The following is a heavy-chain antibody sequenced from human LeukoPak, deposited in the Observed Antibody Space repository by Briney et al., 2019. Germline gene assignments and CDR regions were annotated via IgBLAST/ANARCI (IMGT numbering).Heavy chain of an antibody. CDR3: ARGRLWGLDY. CDR1: GESFNIYY. V-gene: IGHV4-34*01. J-gene: IGHJ4*01. Sequence: SETLSLTCAVYGESFNIYYWTWIRQPPGKGLEWIGEINHSGRTNYNPSLKSRVTISIDTSRNQFSLNLNAATAADTAVYYCARGRLWGLDYWGQGSLLTVSS. CDR2: INHSGRT. D-gene: IGHD4/OR15-4a*01.